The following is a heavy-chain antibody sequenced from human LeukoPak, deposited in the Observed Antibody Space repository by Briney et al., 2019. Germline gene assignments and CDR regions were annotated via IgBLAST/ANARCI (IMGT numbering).Heavy chain of an antibody. CDR2: IYHSGST. D-gene: IGHD3-3*01. CDR3: ARRITIFGVRGYYFDY. CDR1: GFSISSDYY. Sequence: PSETLSLTCNVLGFSISSDYYWGWIRPPPGKGLEWIGYIYHSGSTYYNPSLKSRVTISVDRSKNQFSLKLSSVTAADTAVYYCARRITIFGVRGYYFDYWGQGTLVTVSS. J-gene: IGHJ4*02. V-gene: IGHV4-38-2*02.